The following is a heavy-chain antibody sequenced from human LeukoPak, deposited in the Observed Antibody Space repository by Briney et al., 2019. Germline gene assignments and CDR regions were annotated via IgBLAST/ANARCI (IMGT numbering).Heavy chain of an antibody. Sequence: GGSLRLSCAASGFTVTSNYMSWVRQAPGKGLEWVSVIYSGGSPYYADSVKGRFTISRDNSKNTLYLQMNSLRAEDTAVYYCARAGWNYIGIDYWGQGTLVTVSS. CDR3: ARAGWNYIGIDY. CDR2: IYSGGSP. D-gene: IGHD1-7*01. CDR1: GFTVTSNY. V-gene: IGHV3-66*01. J-gene: IGHJ4*02.